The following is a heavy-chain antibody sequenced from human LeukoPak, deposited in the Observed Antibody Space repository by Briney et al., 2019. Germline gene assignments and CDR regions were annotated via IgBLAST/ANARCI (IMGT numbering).Heavy chain of an antibody. D-gene: IGHD3-22*01. V-gene: IGHV1-18*01. Sequence: ASVKVSCKASGYTFTSYGISWVRQAPGQGLEWMGWISAYNGNTNYAQKLQGRVTMTTDTSTSTAYMELRSLRSDDTAVYYCARTPGRYYSDNSGYLDYWGQGTLVTVSS. CDR2: ISAYNGNT. CDR3: ARTPGRYYSDNSGYLDY. CDR1: GYTFTSYG. J-gene: IGHJ4*02.